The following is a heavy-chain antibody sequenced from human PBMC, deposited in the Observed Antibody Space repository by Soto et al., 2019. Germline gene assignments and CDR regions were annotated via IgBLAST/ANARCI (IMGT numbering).Heavy chain of an antibody. J-gene: IGHJ4*02. D-gene: IGHD3-22*01. CDR3: ARDRSGYYYGSFDY. V-gene: IGHV3-7*04. CDR1: GFTFSSYW. CDR2: IKQDGSEK. Sequence: GSLRLSCAASGFTFSSYWMSWVRQAPGKGLEWVANIKQDGSEKYYVDSVKGRFTISRDNAKNSLYLQMNSLRAEDTAVYYCARDRSGYYYGSFDYWGQGTLVTVSS.